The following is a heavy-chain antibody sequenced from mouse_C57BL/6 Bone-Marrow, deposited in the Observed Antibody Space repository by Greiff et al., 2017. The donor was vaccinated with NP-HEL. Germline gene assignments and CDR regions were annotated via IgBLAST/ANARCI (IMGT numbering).Heavy chain of an antibody. V-gene: IGHV1-64*01. CDR1: GYTFTSYW. Sequence: QVQLQQPGAELVKPGASVKLSCKASGYTFTSYWMHWVKQRPGQGLVWIGMIHPNSGSTNYNEKFKSKATLTVDKSSSTAYMQLSSLTSEDSAVYYFARRVRGYDDGDCFGYWGQGTPVTVSA. CDR2: IHPNSGST. CDR3: ARRVRGYDDGDCFGY. D-gene: IGHD2-2*01. J-gene: IGHJ3*01.